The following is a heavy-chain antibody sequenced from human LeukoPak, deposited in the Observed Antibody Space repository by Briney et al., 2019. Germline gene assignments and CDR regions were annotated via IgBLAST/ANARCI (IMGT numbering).Heavy chain of an antibody. Sequence: SETLSLTCTVSGGSISSGDYYWSWIRQPPGKGLEWIGYIYYSGSTYYNPSLKSRVTISVDTSKNQFSLKLSSVTAADTAVYYCARGSSSSWYVNYWGQGTLVTVSS. CDR2: IYYSGST. D-gene: IGHD6-13*01. V-gene: IGHV4-30-4*02. CDR1: GGSISSGDYY. J-gene: IGHJ4*02. CDR3: ARGSSSSWYVNY.